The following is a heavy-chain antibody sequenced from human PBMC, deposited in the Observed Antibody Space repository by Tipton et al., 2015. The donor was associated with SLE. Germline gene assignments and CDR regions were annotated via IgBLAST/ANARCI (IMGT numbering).Heavy chain of an antibody. CDR2: ISAYNGNI. D-gene: IGHD4-17*01. Sequence: QLVQSGAEVKKPGASVKVSCKASGYTFTSYGISWVRQAPGQGLEWMGWISAYNGNIKYGKKLQGRVTMTTDTSTSTAYMELRSLRSDDTAVYYCARVGDSYYDYYMDVWGKGTTVTVSS. V-gene: IGHV1-18*01. CDR1: GYTFTSYG. CDR3: ARVGDSYYDYYMDV. J-gene: IGHJ6*03.